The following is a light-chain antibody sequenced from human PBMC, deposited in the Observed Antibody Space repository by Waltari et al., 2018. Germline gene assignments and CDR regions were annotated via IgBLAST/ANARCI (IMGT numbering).Light chain of an antibody. CDR1: SSDVGNSNV. J-gene: IGLJ1*01. CDR2: EDT. CDR3: CSYSRSGTFL. V-gene: IGLV2-23*01. Sequence: QSVLTQPASVSGSPGQSITISCTGTSSDVGNSNVVSWYLQDPGKVPKLLIYEDTMRPSGFSNGFSGSKSVNTAFLTVAGLRTEDEGDYYCCSYSRSGTFLFGTGTRVTVL.